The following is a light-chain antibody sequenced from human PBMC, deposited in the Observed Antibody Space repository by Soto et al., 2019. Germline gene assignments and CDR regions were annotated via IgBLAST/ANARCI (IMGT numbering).Light chain of an antibody. Sequence: EILMTQSPATLSVSLGERATLSCRASQSVSNDLAWYQQKPGQAPRLLIYDASTRATGIPARFSGSESGTEFTRTSSSLQSEDCTVYYCQQYNNWPPVTFGQGTRLEIK. V-gene: IGKV3-15*01. CDR1: QSVSND. J-gene: IGKJ5*01. CDR2: DAS. CDR3: QQYNNWPPVT.